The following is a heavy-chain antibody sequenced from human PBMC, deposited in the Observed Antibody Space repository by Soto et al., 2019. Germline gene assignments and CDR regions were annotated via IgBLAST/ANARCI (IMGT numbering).Heavy chain of an antibody. CDR2: INPATGAA. Sequence: QLHLVQSGAVVKKPGASVTVSCSASGYPVTAYYMHWVRQAPGRGLEWMGGINPATGAAKYTQTFQVRVTMTRDTSSGTVFMELSGLTSEDTAVFYCERGGGVGVAGSAAFDMWGQGTLVTVSS. D-gene: IGHD3-3*01. V-gene: IGHV1-2*02. CDR3: ERGGGVGVAGSAAFDM. J-gene: IGHJ3*02. CDR1: GYPVTAYY.